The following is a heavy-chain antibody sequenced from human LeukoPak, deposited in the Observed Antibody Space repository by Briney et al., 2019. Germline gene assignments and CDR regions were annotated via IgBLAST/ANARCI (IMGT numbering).Heavy chain of an antibody. V-gene: IGHV3-15*01. CDR3: VCESEPF. J-gene: IGHJ4*02. CDR1: GFNFNNAW. Sequence: GGSLRLSCTASGFNFNNAWMSWVRQAPGRGLEWVGRIKSAADGGTTDYVAPVRGRFAMSRDDSKKTLFLQMNSLTIEDTAIYYCVCESEPFWCQGTLVTVSS. D-gene: IGHD2-21*01. CDR2: IKSAADGGTT.